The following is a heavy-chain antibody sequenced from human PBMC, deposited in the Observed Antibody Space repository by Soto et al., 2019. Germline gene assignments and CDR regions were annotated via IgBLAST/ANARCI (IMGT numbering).Heavy chain of an antibody. J-gene: IGHJ6*02. CDR1: GGTFSSYA. Sequence: QVQLVQSGAAVTKPGSSVKVSCKASGGTFSSYAISWVRQATGQGLEWMGGIIPIFGTANYAQKFQGIVTITADESTSTDYMALSSLRSEDTAVYYCARGGLQYGDGGMAVWGQGTTVTVSS. V-gene: IGHV1-69*01. CDR2: IIPIFGTA. D-gene: IGHD4-17*01. CDR3: ARGGLQYGDGGMAV.